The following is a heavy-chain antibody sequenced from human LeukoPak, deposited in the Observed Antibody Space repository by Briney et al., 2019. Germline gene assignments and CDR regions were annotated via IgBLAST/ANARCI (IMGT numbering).Heavy chain of an antibody. CDR3: ARDILTGYSTNWFDP. D-gene: IGHD3-9*01. Sequence: ASVKVSCTASGYTFTSYGISWVRQAPGQGLEWMGWISAYNGNTNYAQKLQGRVTMTTDTSTSTAYMELRSLRSDDTAVYYCARDILTGYSTNWFDPWGQGTLVTVSS. J-gene: IGHJ5*02. CDR1: GYTFTSYG. V-gene: IGHV1-18*04. CDR2: ISAYNGNT.